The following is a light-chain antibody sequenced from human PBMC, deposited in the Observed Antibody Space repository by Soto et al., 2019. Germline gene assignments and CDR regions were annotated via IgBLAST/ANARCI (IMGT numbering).Light chain of an antibody. Sequence: EIVMTQSPATLSVSPGERATLSCRASQSVSSNLAWYQQKPGQAPRLLIYGASTRATSIPARFSGSGSGTEFTLTISSLQSEDFAVYYCQQYNNWPWTFDQGTKVEIK. CDR1: QSVSSN. CDR3: QQYNNWPWT. V-gene: IGKV3-15*01. J-gene: IGKJ1*01. CDR2: GAS.